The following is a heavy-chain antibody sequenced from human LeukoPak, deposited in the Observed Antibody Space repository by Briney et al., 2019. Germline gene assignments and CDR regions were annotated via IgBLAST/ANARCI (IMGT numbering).Heavy chain of an antibody. CDR3: ARGSPLMAGIYNFDY. Sequence: SETLSLTCSVSSGSISGYYWNWIRQPPGKGLEWIGQISYSGSTTYNPSLKSPVTISVDTSKNQFSLKVRSVTAADTAVYYCARGSPLMAGIYNFDYWGQGRLVTVSS. CDR1: SGSISGYY. J-gene: IGHJ4*02. V-gene: IGHV4-59*01. D-gene: IGHD6-19*01. CDR2: ISYSGST.